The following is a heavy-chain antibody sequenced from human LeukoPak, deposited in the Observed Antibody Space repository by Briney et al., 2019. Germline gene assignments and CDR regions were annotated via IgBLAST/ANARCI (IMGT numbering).Heavy chain of an antibody. Sequence: GGSLRLSCAASGFTFSGAAMHWVRQASGKGLEWVGHIRGKGNNYATAYTESVKGRFTISRDDSKNTAYLQMNSLKTEDTAVYYCTGSSVGHWGQGTLVTVSS. CDR2: IRGKGNNYAT. CDR3: TGSSVGH. V-gene: IGHV3-73*01. D-gene: IGHD6-25*01. J-gene: IGHJ1*01. CDR1: GFTFSGAA.